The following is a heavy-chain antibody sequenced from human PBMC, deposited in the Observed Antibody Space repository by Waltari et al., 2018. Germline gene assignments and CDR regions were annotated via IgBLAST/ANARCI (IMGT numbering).Heavy chain of an antibody. Sequence: QVPLVQSGAEVKKPGASVKVSCKVSGYTLTELSMHWVRQAPGKGLEWMGGCDPQEGETIYAQNLQGSVTKTEDTYTDTDYMELSSLRSEDTAVYYCETGGMVGATDYGGQRTLVTVSS. CDR2: CDPQEGET. J-gene: IGHJ4*02. CDR1: GYTLTELS. CDR3: ETGGMVGATDY. V-gene: IGHV1-24*01. D-gene: IGHD1-26*01.